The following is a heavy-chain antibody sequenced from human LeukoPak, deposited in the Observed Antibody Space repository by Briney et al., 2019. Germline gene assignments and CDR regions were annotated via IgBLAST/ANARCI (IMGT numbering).Heavy chain of an antibody. CDR2: ISSSGSTI. Sequence: GGSLRLSCAASGFTSSSYEMNWVRQAPGKGLEWVSYISSSGSTIYYADSVKGRFTISRDNAKNSLYLQMNSLRAEDTAVYYCARGVDSSSTYYYYMDVWGKGTTVTVSS. CDR1: GFTSSSYE. D-gene: IGHD6-6*01. V-gene: IGHV3-48*03. CDR3: ARGVDSSSTYYYYMDV. J-gene: IGHJ6*03.